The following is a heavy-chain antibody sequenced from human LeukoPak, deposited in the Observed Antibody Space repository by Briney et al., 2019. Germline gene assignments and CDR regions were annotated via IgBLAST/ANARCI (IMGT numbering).Heavy chain of an antibody. CDR3: AKDHDYGGNGGFGY. Sequence: GGSLRLSCAASGFTFDDYTMHWVRQAPGKGLEWVSLISWDGGSTYYADSVKGRFTISRDNSKNSLYLQMNSLRTEDTALYYCAKDHDYGGNGGFGYWGQGTLVTVSS. V-gene: IGHV3-43*01. CDR2: ISWDGGST. CDR1: GFTFDDYT. D-gene: IGHD4-23*01. J-gene: IGHJ4*02.